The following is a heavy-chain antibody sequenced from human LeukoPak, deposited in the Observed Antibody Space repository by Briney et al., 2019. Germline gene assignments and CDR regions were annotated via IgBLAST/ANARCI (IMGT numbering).Heavy chain of an antibody. D-gene: IGHD1-26*01. J-gene: IGHJ4*02. Sequence: GGSLRLSCAASGFTFSSHWMSWVRQAPGQGLEWMGWISAYNGNTNYAQKLQGRVTMTTDTSTSTAYMELRSLRSDDTAVYYCARCLGEELLEGGVDYWGQGTLVTVSS. CDR2: ISAYNGNT. V-gene: IGHV1-18*01. CDR1: GFTFSSHW. CDR3: ARCLGEELLEGGVDY.